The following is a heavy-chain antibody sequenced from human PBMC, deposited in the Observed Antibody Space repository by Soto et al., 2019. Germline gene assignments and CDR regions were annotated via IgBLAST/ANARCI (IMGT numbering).Heavy chain of an antibody. CDR1: GGTFSNYA. J-gene: IGHJ3*02. Sequence: QVHLVQSGAEVKKPGSSVKVSCKASGGTFSNYAISWVRQAPGQGLEWMGGIIPIFGTANYAQKFQGRVTITADEYTSTAYMELSSLRSEDTAVYYCARGVHYYVPPGAFDIWGQGTMVTVSS. CDR2: IIPIFGTA. V-gene: IGHV1-69*12. CDR3: ARGVHYYVPPGAFDI. D-gene: IGHD3-22*01.